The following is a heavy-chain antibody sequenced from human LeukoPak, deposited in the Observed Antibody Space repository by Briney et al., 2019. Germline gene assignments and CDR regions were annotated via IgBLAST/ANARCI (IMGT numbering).Heavy chain of an antibody. CDR3: ARVHNCSGGSCYLYYFDY. CDR1: GASIRSGDYY. V-gene: IGHV4-30-4*01. CDR2: IYDSGST. J-gene: IGHJ4*02. D-gene: IGHD2-15*01. Sequence: SETLSLTCTVSGASIRSGDYYWSWIRQPPGKGLEWIGYIYDSGSTYYNPSLKSRITISVDTSKNQFSLKLSSVTAADTAVYYCARVHNCSGGSCYLYYFDYWGQGTLVTVSS.